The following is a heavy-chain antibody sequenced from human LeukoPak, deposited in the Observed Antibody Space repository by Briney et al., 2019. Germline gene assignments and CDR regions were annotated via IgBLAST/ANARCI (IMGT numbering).Heavy chain of an antibody. CDR2: IRTDGHDT. Sequence: PGGSLRLSCAASGFSLTNYWMHWVRQAPGKGLVWVSRIRTDGHDTGYADSVKGRFTISRDNAKNTLYLQINSLRDEDTAVYYCARDLVAGSGGLDYWGQGTLVTVSS. D-gene: IGHD3-10*01. CDR1: GFSLTNYW. V-gene: IGHV3-74*01. CDR3: ARDLVAGSGGLDY. J-gene: IGHJ4*02.